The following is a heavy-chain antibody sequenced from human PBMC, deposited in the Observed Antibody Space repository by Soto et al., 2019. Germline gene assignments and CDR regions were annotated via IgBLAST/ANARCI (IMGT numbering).Heavy chain of an antibody. Sequence: QLQLQESGPGLVKPSETLSLTCSVSGDSISRINYYWGWIRQPPGKGLEWIGSIYSSGSTYYNPSLKSRVTMSVDTSNNQFSLKLNSVTAADTAIYYCARRGNSGLQSYNSGWFDPWGQGTLVTVSS. CDR1: GDSISRINYY. V-gene: IGHV4-39*01. CDR3: ARRGNSGLQSYNSGWFDP. J-gene: IGHJ5*02. D-gene: IGHD6-19*01. CDR2: IYSSGST.